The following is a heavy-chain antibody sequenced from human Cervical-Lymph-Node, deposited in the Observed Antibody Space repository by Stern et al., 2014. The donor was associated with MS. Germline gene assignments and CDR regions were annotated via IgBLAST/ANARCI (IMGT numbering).Heavy chain of an antibody. D-gene: IGHD3-16*01. CDR3: AKSPLGFFDP. CDR2: ISGSGGSI. CDR1: GFTFSSYV. Sequence: EVQLVESGGGLVQPGGSLRLSCAASGFTFSSYVMSWVRQAPGKGLEWVSGISGSGGSIYYADTVKGRFTISRDNSKNTLYLQMNSLRAEDTAVYYCAKSPLGFFDPWGQGTLVTVSS. V-gene: IGHV3-23*04. J-gene: IGHJ5*02.